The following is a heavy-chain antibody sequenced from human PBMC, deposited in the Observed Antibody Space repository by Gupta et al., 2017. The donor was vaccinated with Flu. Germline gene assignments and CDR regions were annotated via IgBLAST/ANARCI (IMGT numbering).Heavy chain of an antibody. J-gene: IGHJ3*02. CDR2: ISRCSDYI. CDR1: KFTFSITT. CDR3: ARLSLLGGGAVDS. V-gene: IGHV3-21*01. D-gene: IGHD1-26*01. Sequence: ASKFTFSITTFNGGRQCPGKGLEWVSSISRCSDYIYYTDSGRARSTISRDNARASLYLQMNSLRAEDTAVYYCARLSLLGGGAVDSGGKGTMVTVSS.